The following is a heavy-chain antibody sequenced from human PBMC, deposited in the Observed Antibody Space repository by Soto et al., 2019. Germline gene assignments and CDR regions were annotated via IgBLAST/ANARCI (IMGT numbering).Heavy chain of an antibody. J-gene: IGHJ3*02. V-gene: IGHV3-23*01. D-gene: IGHD3-10*01. CDR2: ISGSGGST. Sequence: GGSLRLSCAASGFTFSSYAMSWVRQAPGKGLEWVSAISGSGGSTYYADSVKGRVTISRDNSKNTLYLQMNSLSAEDTAVYYCAKSIERPADYYGSGSYSDAFDIWGQGTMVTVSS. CDR1: GFTFSSYA. CDR3: AKSIERPADYYGSGSYSDAFDI.